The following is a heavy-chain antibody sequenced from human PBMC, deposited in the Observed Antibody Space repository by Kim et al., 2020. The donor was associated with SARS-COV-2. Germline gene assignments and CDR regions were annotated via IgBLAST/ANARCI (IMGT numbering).Heavy chain of an antibody. CDR3: ARDGYYPKYYFDY. J-gene: IGHJ4*02. V-gene: IGHV3-7*01. D-gene: IGHD3-3*01. Sequence: YVDSVKGRFTISRDNAKNSLYLQMNSLRAEDTAVYYCARDGYYPKYYFDYWGQGTLVTVSS.